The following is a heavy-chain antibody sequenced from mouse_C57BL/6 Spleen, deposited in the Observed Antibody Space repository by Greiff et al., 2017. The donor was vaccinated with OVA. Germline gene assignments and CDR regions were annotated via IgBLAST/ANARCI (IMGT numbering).Heavy chain of an antibody. Sequence: QVQLQQSGAELVRPGTSVKVSCKASGYAFTNYLIEWVKQRPGQGLEWIGVINPGSGGTNYNEKFKGKATLTADKSSSTAYMQLSSLTSEDSAVYFYARSDYGSSYRAYWGQGTLVTVSA. J-gene: IGHJ3*01. V-gene: IGHV1-54*01. CDR3: ARSDYGSSYRAY. D-gene: IGHD1-1*01. CDR2: INPGSGGT. CDR1: GYAFTNYL.